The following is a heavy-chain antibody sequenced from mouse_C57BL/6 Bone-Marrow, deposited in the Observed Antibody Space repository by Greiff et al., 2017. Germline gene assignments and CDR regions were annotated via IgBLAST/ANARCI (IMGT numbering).Heavy chain of an antibody. D-gene: IGHD3-2*02. Sequence: EVKLMASGGDLVKPGGSLKLSCAASGFTFSSYGMSWVRQTPDKRLEWVATISSGGSYTYYPDSVKGRFTISRDNAKNTLYLQMSSLKSEDTAMYYCARHQTAQASFAYWGQGTLVTVSA. CDR3: ARHQTAQASFAY. CDR2: ISSGGSYT. J-gene: IGHJ3*01. CDR1: GFTFSSYG. V-gene: IGHV5-6*01.